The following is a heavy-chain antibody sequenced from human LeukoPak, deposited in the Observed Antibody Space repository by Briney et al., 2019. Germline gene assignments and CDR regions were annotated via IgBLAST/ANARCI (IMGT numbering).Heavy chain of an antibody. CDR3: ARGGGLDV. J-gene: IGHJ6*02. CDR2: INHNGNVN. V-gene: IGHV3-7*03. CDR1: GXTFSSYW. D-gene: IGHD3-16*01. Sequence: LRLSXXXSGXTFSSYWMNWARQAPGKGLEWVASINHNGNVNYYVDSVKGRFTISRDNAKNSLYLQMSNLRAEDTAVYFCARGGGLDVWGQGATVTVSS.